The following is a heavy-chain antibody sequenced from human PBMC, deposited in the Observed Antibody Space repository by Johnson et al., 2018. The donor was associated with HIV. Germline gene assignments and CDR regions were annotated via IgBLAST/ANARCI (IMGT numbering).Heavy chain of an antibody. D-gene: IGHD5-12*01. CDR1: GFTFSDYD. CDR2: ISSSGSRK. CDR3: AKAVYSVGYERMGAFDI. J-gene: IGHJ3*02. Sequence: QVQLVESGGGLVQPGGSLRLSCAASGFTFSDYDMSWIRQAPGKGLEWVSDISSSGSRKYYAYSVKGRFIISRYNYKTTLYLQMNSLRAEDKAVYYCAKAVYSVGYERMGAFDIWGQGTMVTVSS. V-gene: IGHV3-11*04.